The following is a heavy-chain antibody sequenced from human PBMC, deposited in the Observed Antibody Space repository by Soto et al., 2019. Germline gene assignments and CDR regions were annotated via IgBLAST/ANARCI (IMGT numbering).Heavy chain of an antibody. D-gene: IGHD2-15*01. V-gene: IGHV5-51*01. Sequence: GESLKISCKGSGYSFTSYWIGWVRQMPGKGLEWMGRIYPGDSDTRYSPSFQGQVTISADKSISTAYLQRSSLKASDTAMYYCARRRSPDIVVVVAATEYYFDYWGQGTLVTVSS. J-gene: IGHJ4*02. CDR2: IYPGDSDT. CDR3: ARRRSPDIVVVVAATEYYFDY. CDR1: GYSFTSYW.